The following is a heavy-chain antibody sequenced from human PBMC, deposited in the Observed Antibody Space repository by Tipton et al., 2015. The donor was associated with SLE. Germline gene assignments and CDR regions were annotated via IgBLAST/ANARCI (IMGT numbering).Heavy chain of an antibody. V-gene: IGHV1-46*01. CDR3: ARAPREVAFDI. D-gene: IGHD1-26*01. Sequence: QSGAEVKKPGASVKVSCKASGYTFTSYYMHWVRQAPGQGLEWMGIINPSGGSTSYTQKFQGRVTMTRDTSTSTVYMELSSLRSEDTAVYYCARAPREVAFDIWGQGTMVTVSS. CDR1: GYTFTSYY. CDR2: INPSGGST. J-gene: IGHJ3*02.